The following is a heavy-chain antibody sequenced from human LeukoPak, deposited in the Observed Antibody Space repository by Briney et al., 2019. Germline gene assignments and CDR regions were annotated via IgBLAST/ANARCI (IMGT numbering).Heavy chain of an antibody. V-gene: IGHV4-34*01. Sequence: SETLSLTCAVYGGSFSGYYWSWIRQPPGKGLEWIGEINHSGSTNYNPSLKSRVTISVDTSKNQFSLKLSSVTAADTAVYYRARARVRPAAYYYYYYGMDVWGQGTTVTVSS. CDR2: INHSGST. J-gene: IGHJ6*02. CDR1: GGSFSGYY. D-gene: IGHD3-10*01. CDR3: ARARVRPAAYYYYYYGMDV.